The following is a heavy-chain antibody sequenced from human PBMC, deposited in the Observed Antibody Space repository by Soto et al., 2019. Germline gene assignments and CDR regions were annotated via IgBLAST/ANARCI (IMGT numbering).Heavy chain of an antibody. CDR2: IYHSGST. CDR1: GGSISSGGYS. V-gene: IGHV4-30-2*01. Sequence: QLQLQESGSGLVKPSQTLSLTCAVSGGSISSGGYSWSWIRQPPGKVMEWIGYIYHSGSTYYNPSLKSRVTISVDRSKNQFSLKLSSVTAADTAVYYCARRRGFPYYYGMDVCGQGTTVTGSS. CDR3: ARRRGFPYYYGMDV. J-gene: IGHJ6*02. D-gene: IGHD5-12*01.